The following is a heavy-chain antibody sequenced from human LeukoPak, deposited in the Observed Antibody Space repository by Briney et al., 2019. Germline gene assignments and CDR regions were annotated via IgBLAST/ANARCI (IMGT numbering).Heavy chain of an antibody. V-gene: IGHV3-33*01. Sequence: PGRSLRLSCAASGFTFSSYGMHWVRQAPGRGLEWEAVIWFDESNKYYADSVKGRFTISRDNSKNTLYLQMNSLRAEDTAVYYCARTIMIRGGNDYWGQGTLVTVSS. CDR2: IWFDESNK. CDR1: GFTFSSYG. J-gene: IGHJ4*02. D-gene: IGHD3-10*01. CDR3: ARTIMIRGGNDY.